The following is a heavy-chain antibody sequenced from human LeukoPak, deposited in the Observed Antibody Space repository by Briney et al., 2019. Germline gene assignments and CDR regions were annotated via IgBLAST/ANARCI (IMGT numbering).Heavy chain of an antibody. Sequence: RGSLRLSCAASGFTFSSYSMNWVRQAPGKGLEWVSSISSSSSYIYYADSVKGRFTISRDNAKNSLYLQMNSLRAEDTAVYYCARLVGTTIFGVVIIAGGWFDPWGQGTLVTVSS. CDR2: ISSSSSYI. V-gene: IGHV3-21*01. D-gene: IGHD3-3*01. J-gene: IGHJ5*02. CDR1: GFTFSSYS. CDR3: ARLVGTTIFGVVIIAGGWFDP.